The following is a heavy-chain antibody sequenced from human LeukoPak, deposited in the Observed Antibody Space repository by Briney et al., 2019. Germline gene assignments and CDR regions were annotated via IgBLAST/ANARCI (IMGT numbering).Heavy chain of an antibody. CDR2: IYYSGST. Sequence: SETLSLTCIVSGGSIGSYYWSWIRQPPGKGLEWIGHIYYSGSTDYNPSLRSRVTISVDTSKNQFSLRLSSVTPADTAVYYCARDRSGGNGYYGYFFCYWGQGTLVSVSS. CDR3: ARDRSGGNGYYGYFFCY. CDR1: GGSIGSYY. D-gene: IGHD3-3*01. J-gene: IGHJ4*02. V-gene: IGHV4-59*01.